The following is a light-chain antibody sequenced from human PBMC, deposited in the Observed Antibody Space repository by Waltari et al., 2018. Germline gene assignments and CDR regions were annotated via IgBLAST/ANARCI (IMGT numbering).Light chain of an antibody. J-gene: IGKJ3*01. CDR1: QSIITY. Sequence: DFQLTQPQSPLPAPVGAGVPIPCRPSQSIITYLNWYQQKPGKAPTLMIYAASTLQSGVPSRFSGSGSETDFTLTISSLQPEDFATYYCQQSYNAPRTFGLGTKVDIK. CDR3: QQSYNAPRT. CDR2: AAS. V-gene: IGKV1-39*01.